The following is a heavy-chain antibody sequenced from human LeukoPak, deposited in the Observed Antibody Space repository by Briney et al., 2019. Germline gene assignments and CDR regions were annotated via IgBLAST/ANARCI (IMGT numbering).Heavy chain of an antibody. CDR1: GVTFLAYA. CDR3: AQDRAMAPITGYFQH. D-gene: IGHD5-24*01. V-gene: IGHV3-9*01. Sequence: ALRVSCASSGVTFLAYAMHAGRETPGESLERGSGFSWNSGSIGYADSVMGRFPISSDNAKHSLYLQMHSLRAEDTALYYCAQDRAMAPITGYFQHWGQGTLVTVSS. CDR2: FSWNSGSI. J-gene: IGHJ1*01.